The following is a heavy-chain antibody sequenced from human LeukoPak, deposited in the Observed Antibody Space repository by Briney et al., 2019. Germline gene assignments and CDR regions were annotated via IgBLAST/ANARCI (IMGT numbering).Heavy chain of an antibody. CDR3: ARELYGDYSNWFDP. CDR2: IRYDGSNK. Sequence: AGGSLRLSCAASGFTFSRYGMHWVRQAPGKGLEWVAFIRYDGSNKYYADSVKGRFTISRDNSKNTLYLQMNSLRAEDTAVYYCARELYGDYSNWFDPWGQGTLVTVSS. D-gene: IGHD4-17*01. CDR1: GFTFSRYG. V-gene: IGHV3-30*02. J-gene: IGHJ5*02.